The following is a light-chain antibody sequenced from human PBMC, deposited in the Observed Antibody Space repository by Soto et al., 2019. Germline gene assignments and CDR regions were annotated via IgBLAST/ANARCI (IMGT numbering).Light chain of an antibody. Sequence: EIVLTQSPATLSLSPGERSTLSCRASQSVSSYLAWYQQKPGQDPRLIIYDASNRATGIPARFSGSGSGTDFTLTIRSLEPEEFAVYYCQKRSNWRWTCGQGNKVDI. CDR3: QKRSNWRWT. J-gene: IGKJ1*01. V-gene: IGKV3-11*01. CDR1: QSVSSY. CDR2: DAS.